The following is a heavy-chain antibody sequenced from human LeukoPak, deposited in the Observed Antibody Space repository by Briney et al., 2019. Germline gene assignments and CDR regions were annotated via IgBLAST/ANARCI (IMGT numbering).Heavy chain of an antibody. D-gene: IGHD3-22*01. V-gene: IGHV1-8*03. CDR2: MNPNSGNT. CDR3: ARGPFYDSSGYYFDY. J-gene: IGHJ4*02. CDR1: GCTFTSYD. Sequence: ASVKVSCKASGCTFTSYDINWVRQATGQGLEWMGWMNPNSGNTGYAQKFQGRVTITRNTSISTAYMELSSLRSEDTAVYYCARGPFYDSSGYYFDYWGQGTLVTVSS.